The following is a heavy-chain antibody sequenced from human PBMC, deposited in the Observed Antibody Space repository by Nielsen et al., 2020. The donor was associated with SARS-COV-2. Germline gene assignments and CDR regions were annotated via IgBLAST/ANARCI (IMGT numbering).Heavy chain of an antibody. Sequence: GESLKISCAASGFTFSSYSMNWVRQAPGKGLEWVSSISSSSSYIYYADSVKGRFTISRDNAKNSLYLQMNSLRAEDTAVYYCATTIAAAGAIDYWGQGTLVTVSS. D-gene: IGHD6-13*01. CDR2: ISSSSSYI. J-gene: IGHJ4*02. V-gene: IGHV3-21*01. CDR1: GFTFSSYS. CDR3: ATTIAAAGAIDY.